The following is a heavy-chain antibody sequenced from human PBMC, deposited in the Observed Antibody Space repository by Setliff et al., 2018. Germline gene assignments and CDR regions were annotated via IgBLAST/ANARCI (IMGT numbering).Heavy chain of an antibody. J-gene: IGHJ5*02. V-gene: IGHV3-73*01. CDR1: GFTFSGSE. CDR2: IRSKADKYAT. D-gene: IGHD6-19*01. Sequence: PGESLKISCAASGFTFSGSEIHWVRQASGKGLEWVGRIRSKADKYATDYGASAKGRFIISRDDSKKTAYLQMGSLRAEDTAMYYCLLPCTSGWYNWVDPWGQGTLVTVSS. CDR3: LLPCTSGWYNWVDP.